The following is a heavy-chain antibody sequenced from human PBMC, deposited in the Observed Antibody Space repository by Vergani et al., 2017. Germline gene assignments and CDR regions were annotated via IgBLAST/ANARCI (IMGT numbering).Heavy chain of an antibody. CDR3: AGRPMGFVSVPRAGY. J-gene: IGHJ4*02. V-gene: IGHV3-21*01. D-gene: IGHD2-2*01. CDR1: GFTFSSYS. CDR2: ISSSSSYI. Sequence: EVQLVESGGGLVKPGGSLRLSCAASGFTFSSYSMNWVRQAPGKGLEWVSSISSSSSYIYYADSVKGRFTISRDNAKNSLYLQMNSLRAEETAVYYCAGRPMGFVSVPRAGYWGQGTLVTVSS.